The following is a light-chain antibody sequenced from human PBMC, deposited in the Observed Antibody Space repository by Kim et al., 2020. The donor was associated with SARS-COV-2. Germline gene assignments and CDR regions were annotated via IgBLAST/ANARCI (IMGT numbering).Light chain of an antibody. CDR2: GAS. CDR1: QDVSSN. V-gene: IGKV3-15*01. CDR3: QQYNKWPYT. Sequence: SVSPGDRATLSCRASQDVSSNLAWYQQKPGQAPRLLIYGASTRATGIPSRFSGSGSGTEFTLTISSLQSEDFAVYSCQQYNKWPYTFGQGTKLEIK. J-gene: IGKJ2*01.